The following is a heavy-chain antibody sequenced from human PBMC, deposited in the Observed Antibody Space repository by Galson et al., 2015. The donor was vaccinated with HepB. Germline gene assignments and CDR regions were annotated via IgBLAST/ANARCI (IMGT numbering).Heavy chain of an antibody. CDR1: GYTFSGYA. Sequence: SVRLSCAASGYTFSGYAVTWVRQAPGKGLEWVSCISDNDVHTYYADTVKGRFTISRDNSQNTPYLQMNNVRAEDTAVYYCAKDFYGFWEVDFWGQGTLVTVS. V-gene: IGHV3-23*01. J-gene: IGHJ4*02. D-gene: IGHD3-3*01. CDR3: AKDFYGFWEVDF. CDR2: ISDNDVHT.